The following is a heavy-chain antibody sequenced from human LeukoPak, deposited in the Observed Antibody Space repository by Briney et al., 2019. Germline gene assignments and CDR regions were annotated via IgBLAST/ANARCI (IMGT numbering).Heavy chain of an antibody. Sequence: GASLRLSCAASGLTFSSYWMTWVRQAPGKGLKWVASIKGDGSTKFYVESLKGRFTISRDNAKNSLYLQMNSLRGEDTALYYCARWVITPYYGMDVWGQGTTVTVSS. D-gene: IGHD3-16*01. V-gene: IGHV3-7*05. J-gene: IGHJ6*02. CDR1: GLTFSSYW. CDR3: ARWVITPYYGMDV. CDR2: IKGDGSTK.